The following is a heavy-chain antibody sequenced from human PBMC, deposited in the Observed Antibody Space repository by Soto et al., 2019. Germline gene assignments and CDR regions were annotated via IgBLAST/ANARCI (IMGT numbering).Heavy chain of an antibody. CDR2: INPSNDNT. CDR1: GHTFYRYG. J-gene: IGHJ5*02. V-gene: IGHV1-18*01. D-gene: IGHD3-22*01. Sequence: ASVKVSCKDSGHTFYRYGITWVRQAPGQGLEWMGWINPSNDNTNYAQKFRGRVTMTTDASTSTAHMELRSLKSDDTAVYYCARDTQQDSNGYYLEWFDPWGQGTLVTVSS. CDR3: ARDTQQDSNGYYLEWFDP.